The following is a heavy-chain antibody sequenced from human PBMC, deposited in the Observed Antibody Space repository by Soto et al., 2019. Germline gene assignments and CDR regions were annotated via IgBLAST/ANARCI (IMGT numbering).Heavy chain of an antibody. CDR1: GFTFSNAW. CDR3: TTDDVIAPSYYDYVWGSWDY. D-gene: IGHD3-16*01. CDR2: IKSKTDGGTT. V-gene: IGHV3-15*07. J-gene: IGHJ4*02. Sequence: GGSLRLSCAASGFTFSNAWMNWVRQAPGKGLEWVGRIKSKTDGGTTDYAAPVKGRFTISRDDSKNTLYLQMNSLKTEDTAVYYCTTDDVIAPSYYDYVWGSWDYWGQGTLVTVSS.